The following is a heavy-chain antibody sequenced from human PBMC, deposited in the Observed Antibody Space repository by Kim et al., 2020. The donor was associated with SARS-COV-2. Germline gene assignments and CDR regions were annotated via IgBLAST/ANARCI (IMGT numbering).Heavy chain of an antibody. CDR3: ARGTATTVTTW. V-gene: IGHV3-7*03. Sequence: GGSLRLSCAASGFTFSSSWMSWVRQAPGKGLEWVAKINQEGTKTYYADSVMGRFTISRDNAKNSLYLQLNSLRVDDTAVYYCARGTATTVTTWWGEGTLVTVSS. J-gene: IGHJ4*02. CDR1: GFTFSSSW. CDR2: INQEGTKT. D-gene: IGHD4-17*01.